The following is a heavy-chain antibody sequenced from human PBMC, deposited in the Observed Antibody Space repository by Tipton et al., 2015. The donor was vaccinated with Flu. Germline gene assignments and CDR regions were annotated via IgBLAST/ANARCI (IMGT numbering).Heavy chain of an antibody. CDR3: ARVREADYAYGMDV. CDR1: GFTVSTNY. Sequence: SLRLSCEASGFTVSTNYMGWVRQAPGKGLEWVSVIYRGDRTYYADAVKGRFTTSRDNSKNTWYVQMNSLRVEDTAVYYCARVREADYAYGMDVWGQGTTVTVSS. J-gene: IGHJ6*02. D-gene: IGHD3-16*01. V-gene: IGHV3-53*05. CDR2: IYRGDRT.